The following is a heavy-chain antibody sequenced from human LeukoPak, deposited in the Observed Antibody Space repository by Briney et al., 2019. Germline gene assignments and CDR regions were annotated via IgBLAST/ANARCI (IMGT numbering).Heavy chain of an antibody. V-gene: IGHV1-8*01. CDR3: AGRGYSYGLDAFDI. D-gene: IGHD5-18*01. Sequence: ASVKVSCKASGYTLTSYDINWVRQATGQGLEWMGWMNPNSGNTGYAQKFQGRVTMTRNTSISTAYMELSSLRSEDTAVYYCAGRGYSYGLDAFDIWGQGTMVTVSS. CDR2: MNPNSGNT. J-gene: IGHJ3*02. CDR1: GYTLTSYD.